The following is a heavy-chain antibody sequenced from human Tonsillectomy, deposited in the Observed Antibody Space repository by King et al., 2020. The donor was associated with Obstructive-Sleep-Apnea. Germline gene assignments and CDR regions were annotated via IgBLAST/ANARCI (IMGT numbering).Heavy chain of an antibody. CDR3: ASLIVGTSANDY. Sequence: QLVQSGADVKKPGASVKVSCKASGYTFTAYFLHWVRQAPGQGLEWMGWINPNSGEPNFAQKFQGRVTMTRETSISTAYMELSRLRSDDTAVYYCASLIVGTSANDYWGQGTLVTVSS. D-gene: IGHD1-26*01. CDR2: INPNSGEP. J-gene: IGHJ4*02. CDR1: GYTFTAYF. V-gene: IGHV1-2*02.